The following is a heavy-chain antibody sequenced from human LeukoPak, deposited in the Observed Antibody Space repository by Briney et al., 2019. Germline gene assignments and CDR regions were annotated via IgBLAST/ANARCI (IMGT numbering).Heavy chain of an antibody. Sequence: SGGSLRLSCTASGFTFSNYGMRWVRQAPGKGLEWVAVMWVWNDGSNEYYADSVKGRFTIARDNSKNTLYLQMVSLRAEDTADYYCARDRFPHDDAHYGMDVWGQGTTVTVSS. CDR3: ARDRFPHDDAHYGMDV. V-gene: IGHV3-33*01. D-gene: IGHD3-16*01. CDR2: MWVWNDGSNE. CDR1: GFTFSNYG. J-gene: IGHJ6*02.